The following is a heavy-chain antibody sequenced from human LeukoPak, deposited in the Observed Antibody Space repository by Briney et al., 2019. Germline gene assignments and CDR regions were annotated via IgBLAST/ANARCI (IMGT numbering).Heavy chain of an antibody. CDR2: INHSGST. V-gene: IGHV4-34*01. CDR3: ARKVTPQKVFDY. CDR1: GGSFSGYY. Sequence: PSETLSLTCAVYGGSFSGYYWSWIRQPPGKGLEWIGEINHSGSTNYNPSLKSRVTISVDTSKNQFSLKLSSVTAADTAVYYCARKVTPQKVFDYWGQGTLVTVSS. J-gene: IGHJ4*02. D-gene: IGHD2-21*02.